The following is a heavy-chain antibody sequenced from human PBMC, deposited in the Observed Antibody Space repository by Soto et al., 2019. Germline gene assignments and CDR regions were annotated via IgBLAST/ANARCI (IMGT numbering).Heavy chain of an antibody. J-gene: IGHJ4*02. CDR2: IYFTGGT. CDR3: ATDGDGYNY. Sequence: QVQLQESGPRLVKPSETLSLTCTVSGASVSGGSYYWTWIRQPPGKGLEWAGYIYFTGGTKYSPSLKNRVSMSADTSKNQFSLKLSSVTTADTAVYYCATDGDGYNYWGQGILVTVSS. CDR1: GASVSGGSYY. D-gene: IGHD5-12*01. V-gene: IGHV4-61*01.